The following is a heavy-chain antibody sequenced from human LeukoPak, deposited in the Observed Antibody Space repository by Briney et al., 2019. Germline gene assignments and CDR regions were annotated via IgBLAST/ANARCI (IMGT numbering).Heavy chain of an antibody. Sequence: GGSLRLSCRTSGFTFTTSGMHWVRQAPGKGLEGVTFIWHDASNKYYADSVKGRFTISRDNSRNTVYLQMTNLRPEDTAVYYCAKDKGKNSFDYWGQGTLVTVSS. V-gene: IGHV3-30*02. J-gene: IGHJ4*02. CDR3: AKDKGKNSFDY. CDR1: GFTFTTSG. CDR2: IWHDASNK. D-gene: IGHD4-23*01.